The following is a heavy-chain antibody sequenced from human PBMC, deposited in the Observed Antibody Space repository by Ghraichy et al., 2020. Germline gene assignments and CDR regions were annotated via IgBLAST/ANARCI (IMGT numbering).Heavy chain of an antibody. CDR3: ARELTARLDY. CDR2: IKESGSEK. D-gene: IGHD6-6*01. J-gene: IGHJ4*02. CDR1: GFTFSSYW. V-gene: IGHV3-7*03. Sequence: GGSLRLSCAASGFTFSSYWMNWVRQAPGKGLEWVANIKESGSEKYYVDSVKGRFTISRDNAKNSLYLQMNSQRGEDTAMYYCARELTARLDYWGQGTLVTVSS.